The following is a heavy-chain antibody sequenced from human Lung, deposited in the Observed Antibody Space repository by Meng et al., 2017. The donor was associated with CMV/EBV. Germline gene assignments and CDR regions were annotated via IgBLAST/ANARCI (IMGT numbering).Heavy chain of an antibody. D-gene: IGHD2-21*01. CDR3: AREIPQAWAS. CDR2: IYGSGNT. V-gene: IGHV3-66*01. Sequence: EMQLGESGGGLVLPGGSLRLSCTACGFSVSSNYMSWVRQAPGKGLEWISIIYGSGNTYYGDSVKGRFTISRDNFRNTLYLQMNSLTAEDTAVYYCAREIPQAWASWGQGTLVTVSS. CDR1: GFSVSSNY. J-gene: IGHJ5*02.